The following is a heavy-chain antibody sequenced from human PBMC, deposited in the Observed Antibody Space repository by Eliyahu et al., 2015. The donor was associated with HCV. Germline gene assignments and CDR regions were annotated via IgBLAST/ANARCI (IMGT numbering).Heavy chain of an antibody. Sequence: QVQLVESGGGVVQPGRSLRLSCXAXXFTFXXXAMHWVRQAPGKGLEWVAFISYDGSNKYYADSVKGRFTISRDNSKNTLFLQMNSLRADDTAVYFCARVPTALAGTYYFDYWGQGALVTVSS. D-gene: IGHD6-19*01. CDR3: ARVPTALAGTYYFDY. V-gene: IGHV3-30*04. J-gene: IGHJ4*02. CDR2: ISYDGSNK. CDR1: XFTFXXXA.